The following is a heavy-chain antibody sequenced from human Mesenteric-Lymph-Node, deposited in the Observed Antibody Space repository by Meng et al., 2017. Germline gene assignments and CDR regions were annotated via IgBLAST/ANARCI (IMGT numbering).Heavy chain of an antibody. CDR1: GFTFSSYE. Sequence: GESLKISCAASGFTFSSYEMNWVRQAPGKGLEWVSYISSSGSTIYYADSVKGRFTISRDNAKNSLYLQMNSLRAEDTALYYCVKRAITVTTNWGAFDIWGQGTMVTVSS. D-gene: IGHD4-17*01. J-gene: IGHJ3*02. CDR2: ISSSGSTI. CDR3: VKRAITVTTNWGAFDI. V-gene: IGHV3-48*03.